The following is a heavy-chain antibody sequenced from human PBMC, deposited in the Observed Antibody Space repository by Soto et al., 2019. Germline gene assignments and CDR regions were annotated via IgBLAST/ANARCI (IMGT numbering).Heavy chain of an antibody. D-gene: IGHD6-13*01. Sequence: GGSLRLSCAASGFTVSSYDMHWVRQAPGKGLEWVSAIGTAGDTYYPGSVKGRFTISRDDSKNTLYLQMNSLKTEDTAVYYCTTDSGNNSSWYDVFYFDYWGQGTLVTVSS. V-gene: IGHV3-13*01. J-gene: IGHJ4*02. CDR1: GFTVSSYD. CDR2: IGTAGDT. CDR3: TTDSGNNSSWYDVFYFDY.